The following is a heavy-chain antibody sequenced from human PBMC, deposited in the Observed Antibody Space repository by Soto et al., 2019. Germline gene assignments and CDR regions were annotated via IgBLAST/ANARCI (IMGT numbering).Heavy chain of an antibody. CDR1: GYSFTSYW. D-gene: IGHD3-16*01. CDR3: ARYPIYVWGSKTYFDY. J-gene: IGHJ4*02. V-gene: IGHV5-10-1*01. CDR2: IDPSDSYT. Sequence: GESLKICRKGSGYSFTSYWISWVRQRPGKGPEWMGRIDPSDSYTNYSPSFQGHVTISADKSISTAYLQWSSLRAEDTAVYYCARYPIYVWGSKTYFDYWGQGTLVTVSS.